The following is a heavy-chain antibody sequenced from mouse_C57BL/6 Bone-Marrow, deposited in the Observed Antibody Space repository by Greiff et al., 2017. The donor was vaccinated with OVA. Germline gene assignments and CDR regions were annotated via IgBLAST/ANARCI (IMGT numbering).Heavy chain of an antibody. CDR3: GRAEADWDFDV. CDR1: GYSITSYY. V-gene: IGHV3-8*01. Sequence: EVKLVESGPGLAKPSQTLSLTCSVTGYSITSYYWNWIRKFPGNKLEYMGYISYSGSTYYNPSLKSRISITRDTAKNKYYLQLNSVTTEDTATYYGGRAEADWDFDVWGTGTTVTVSS. CDR2: ISYSGST. J-gene: IGHJ1*03.